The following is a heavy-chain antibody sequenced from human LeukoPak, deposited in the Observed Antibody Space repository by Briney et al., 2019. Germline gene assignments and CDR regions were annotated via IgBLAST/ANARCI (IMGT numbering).Heavy chain of an antibody. D-gene: IGHD3-22*01. J-gene: IGHJ4*02. V-gene: IGHV1-18*01. Sequence: ASVKVSCKASGYTFTSYGISWVRQAPGQGLEWMGWISAHNGNTNYAQKLQGRVTMTTDTSTSTAYMELRSLRSDDTAVYYCAREYYDSSGYYSPCFDYWGQGTLVTVSS. CDR1: GYTFTSYG. CDR3: AREYYDSSGYYSPCFDY. CDR2: ISAHNGNT.